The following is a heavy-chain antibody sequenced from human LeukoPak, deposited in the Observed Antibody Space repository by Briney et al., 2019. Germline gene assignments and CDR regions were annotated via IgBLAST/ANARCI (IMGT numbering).Heavy chain of an antibody. D-gene: IGHD3-9*01. CDR1: GYTFTGYY. Sequence: ASVKVSCKASGYTFTGYYMHWVRQAPGQGLEWMGRINPNSGGTNYAQKFQGRVTMTRDTSVSTAYMELSRLRSDDTAVYYCAGDRQDFDWFTDAFDIWGQGTMVAVSS. CDR3: AGDRQDFDWFTDAFDI. J-gene: IGHJ3*02. CDR2: INPNSGGT. V-gene: IGHV1-2*06.